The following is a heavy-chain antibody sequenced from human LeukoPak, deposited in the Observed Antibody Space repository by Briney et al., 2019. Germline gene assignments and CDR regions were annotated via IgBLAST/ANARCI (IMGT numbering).Heavy chain of an antibody. CDR2: INPNSGGT. V-gene: IGHV1-2*02. CDR1: GYTFTGYY. Sequence: ASVKVSCKASGYTFTGYYMHWVRQAPGQGLEWMGWINPNSGGTNYAQKFQGRVTMTRDTSISTAYMELSRLRSDDTAVYYCARAQYSSGCPGDYWGQGTLVTVSS. CDR3: ARAQYSSGCPGDY. J-gene: IGHJ4*02. D-gene: IGHD6-19*01.